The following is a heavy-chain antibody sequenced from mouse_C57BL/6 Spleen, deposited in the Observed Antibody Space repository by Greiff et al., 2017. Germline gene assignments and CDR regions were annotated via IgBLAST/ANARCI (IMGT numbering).Heavy chain of an antibody. CDR1: GYAFSSYW. CDR2: IYPGDGDT. CDR3: ARDGSSYLYFDY. V-gene: IGHV1-80*01. J-gene: IGHJ2*01. Sequence: VQLQQSGAELVKPGASVKISCKASGYAFSSYWMHWVKQRPGQGLEWIGQIYPGDGDTNYNGKFKGKATLTADKSSSTAYMQLSSLTSEDSAVYFCARDGSSYLYFDYWGQGTTLTVSS. D-gene: IGHD1-1*01.